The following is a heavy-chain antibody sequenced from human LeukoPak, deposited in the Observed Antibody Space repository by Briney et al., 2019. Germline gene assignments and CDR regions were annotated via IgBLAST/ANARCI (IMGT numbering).Heavy chain of an antibody. D-gene: IGHD3-9*01. CDR2: IYHSGST. CDR1: GYSISSGYY. CDR3: ERRLRYFDWLYDDY. J-gene: IGHJ4*02. V-gene: IGHV4-38-2*01. Sequence: SETLSLTCAVSGYSISSGYYWGWIRQPPGKGLEWIGSIYHSGSTYYNPSLKSRVTISVDTSKNQFSLKLSSVTAADTAVYYCERRLRYFDWLYDDYWGQGTLVTVSS.